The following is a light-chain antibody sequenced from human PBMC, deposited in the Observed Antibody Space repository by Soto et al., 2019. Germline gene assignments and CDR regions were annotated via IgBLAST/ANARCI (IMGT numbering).Light chain of an antibody. CDR3: QQSYSTPTWT. J-gene: IGKJ1*01. Sequence: DIQMTQSPSSQSASVGDRLTINCRASQSISSYLNWYQQKPGKAPKLLIYAAFSLQSGVPSRFSGSGSGTDFTLTISSLQPEDFATYYCQQSYSTPTWTFGQGTKVDIK. CDR1: QSISSY. CDR2: AAF. V-gene: IGKV1-39*01.